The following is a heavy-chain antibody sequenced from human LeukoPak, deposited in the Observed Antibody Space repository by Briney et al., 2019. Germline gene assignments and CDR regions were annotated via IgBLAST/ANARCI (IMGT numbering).Heavy chain of an antibody. CDR3: ATYSVAGPLRVYYYYYYYMDV. CDR1: GGTFSSYA. V-gene: IGHV1-69*06. J-gene: IGHJ6*03. CDR2: IIPIFGTA. Sequence: GASVKVSCKASGGTFSSYAISWVRQAPGQGLEWMGGIIPIFGTANYAQKFQGRVTITADKSTSTAYMELSSLRSEDTAVYYCATYSVAGPLRVYYYYYYYMDVWGKGTTVTVSS. D-gene: IGHD6-19*01.